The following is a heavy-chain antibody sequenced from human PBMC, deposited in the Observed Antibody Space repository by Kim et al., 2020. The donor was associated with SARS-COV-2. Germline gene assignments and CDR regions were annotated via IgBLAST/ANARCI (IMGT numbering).Heavy chain of an antibody. CDR3: AKGGTPGVENKYFIMDV. V-gene: IGHV3-23*01. J-gene: IGHJ6*02. CDR1: GFTFSAFG. CDR2: ISDGGGSGT. D-gene: IGHD2-8*01. Sequence: GSLRLSCAASGFTFSAFGLSWVRQAPGKGPEWVSAISDGGGSGTNYADSVKGRFTISRDNSKNTLYLQMNSLRAEDTAVYYCAKGGTPGVENKYFIMDVWGQGTTVAVSS.